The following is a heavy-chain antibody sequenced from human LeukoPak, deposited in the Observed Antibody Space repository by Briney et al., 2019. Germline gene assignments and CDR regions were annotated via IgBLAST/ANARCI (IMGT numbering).Heavy chain of an antibody. CDR2: IDTSDTYT. V-gene: IGHV5-10-1*01. J-gene: IGHJ4*02. Sequence: GESLKISCKGSGYSFTSYWISWVRQMPGKGREWMGRIDTSDTYTNYSPSFQGNVTSSADKSISTAYLQWRSLKASDTDKYYCARQQKESGSSGIDYWGQGTLVTVSS. D-gene: IGHD1-26*01. CDR3: ARQQKESGSSGIDY. CDR1: GYSFTSYW.